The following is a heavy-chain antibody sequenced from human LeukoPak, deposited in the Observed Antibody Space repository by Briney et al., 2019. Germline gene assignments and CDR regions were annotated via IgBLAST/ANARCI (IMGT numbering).Heavy chain of an antibody. Sequence: SETLSLTCKVSGGSISNSSYFWAWIRQSPGKGLEWIGSIYYSGNTYYNPSLKSRVTISVDTSRNQFSLKLSSVTAADTAVYYCARIYYDFWSGYYTPRYFDYWGQGTLVTVSS. CDR3: ARIYYDFWSGYYTPRYFDY. CDR2: IYYSGNT. D-gene: IGHD3-3*01. J-gene: IGHJ4*02. V-gene: IGHV4-39*07. CDR1: GGSISNSSYF.